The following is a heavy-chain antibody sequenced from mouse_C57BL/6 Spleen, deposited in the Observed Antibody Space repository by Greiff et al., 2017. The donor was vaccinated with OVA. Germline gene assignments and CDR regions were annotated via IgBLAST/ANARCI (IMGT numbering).Heavy chain of an antibody. Sequence: QVQLQQPGAELVMPGASVKLSCKASGYTFTSYWMHWVKQRPGQGLEWIGEIDPSDSYTNYNQKFKGKSTLTVDKSSSTAYMQLSSLTSEDSAVYYCASGYYGSSRYFDYWGQGTTLTVSS. V-gene: IGHV1-69*01. CDR3: ASGYYGSSRYFDY. J-gene: IGHJ2*01. D-gene: IGHD1-1*01. CDR2: IDPSDSYT. CDR1: GYTFTSYW.